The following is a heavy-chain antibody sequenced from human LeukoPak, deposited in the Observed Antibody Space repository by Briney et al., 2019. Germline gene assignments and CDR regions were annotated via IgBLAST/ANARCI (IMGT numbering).Heavy chain of an antibody. CDR3: ARDPYYYDSSGYYG. CDR2: IIPILGIA. J-gene: IGHJ4*02. D-gene: IGHD3-22*01. CDR1: GGTFSSYA. Sequence: ASVKASCKASGGTFSSYAISWVRQAPGQGLEWMGRIIPILGIANYAQKFQGRVTITADKSTSTAYMELSSLRSEDTAVYYCARDPYYYDSSGYYGWGQETLVTVSS. V-gene: IGHV1-69*04.